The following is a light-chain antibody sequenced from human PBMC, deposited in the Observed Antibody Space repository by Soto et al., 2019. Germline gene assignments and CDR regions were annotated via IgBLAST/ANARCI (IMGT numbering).Light chain of an antibody. CDR2: DAS. J-gene: IGKJ1*01. Sequence: VLTQSPATLSLSPGERATLSCGASQSVTNRYVAWYQQKPGLAPRLLIYDASNRATGIPARFSGSGSGTDFTLTISSLEPEDFAVYYCQQRSNWSWTFGQGTKVDIK. V-gene: IGKV3D-20*02. CDR3: QQRSNWSWT. CDR1: QSVTNRY.